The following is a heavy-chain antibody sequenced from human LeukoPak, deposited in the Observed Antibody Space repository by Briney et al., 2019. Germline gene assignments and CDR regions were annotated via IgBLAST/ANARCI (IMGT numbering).Heavy chain of an antibody. V-gene: IGHV1-18*04. D-gene: IGHD3-3*01. CDR3: TRTTYYDFWSGYQGYFDY. J-gene: IGHJ4*02. CDR1: GYTFTSYY. Sequence: ASVKVSCKASGYTFTSYYMHWVRQAPGQGLEWMGWISAYNGNTNYAQKLQGRVTMTTDTSTSTAYMELRSLRSDDTAVYYCTRTTYYDFWSGYQGYFDYWGQGTLVTVSS. CDR2: ISAYNGNT.